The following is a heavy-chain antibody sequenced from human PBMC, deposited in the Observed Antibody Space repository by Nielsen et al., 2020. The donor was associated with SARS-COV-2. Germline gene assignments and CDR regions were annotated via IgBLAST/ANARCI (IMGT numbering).Heavy chain of an antibody. CDR2: VFYSGST. V-gene: IGHV4-39*01. J-gene: IGHJ5*02. CDR1: GGSITSSNYY. CDR3: ARTPGRGPFDP. Sequence: SETLSLTCTASGGSITSSNYYWGWIRQPPGKGLEWIGSVFYSGSTYYNMSLKSRVTISVDTSKNQFSLKLSSVTAADTAVYYCARTPGRGPFDPWGQGTLVTVSS. D-gene: IGHD1-26*01.